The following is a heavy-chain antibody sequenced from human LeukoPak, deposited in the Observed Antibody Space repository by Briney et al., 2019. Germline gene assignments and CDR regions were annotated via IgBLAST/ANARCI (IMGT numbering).Heavy chain of an antibody. CDR2: ISSSGSTI. V-gene: IGHV3-11*01. CDR3: ARDNVGYYGMDV. CDR1: GFSFRNYA. Sequence: GGSLRLSCAASGFSFRNYAMTWIRQAPGKGLGWVSYISSSGSTIYYADSVKGRFTISRDNAKNSLYLQMNSLRAEDTAVYYCARDNVGYYGMDVWGQGTTVTVSS. D-gene: IGHD3-16*01. J-gene: IGHJ6*02.